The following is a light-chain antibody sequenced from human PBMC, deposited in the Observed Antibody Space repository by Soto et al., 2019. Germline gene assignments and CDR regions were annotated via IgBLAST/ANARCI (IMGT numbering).Light chain of an antibody. CDR3: QQYGRT. CDR2: ATS. CDR1: QSVSSD. V-gene: IGKV3-20*01. J-gene: IGKJ1*01. Sequence: EIVLTQSPGTLSLSPGERATLSCRASQSVSSDLAWYQQKPGRAPRLLIYATSNRATGIADRFSGSGSGTDFSLTISRLEPEDSAVYFCQQYGRTFGQGTKVDIK.